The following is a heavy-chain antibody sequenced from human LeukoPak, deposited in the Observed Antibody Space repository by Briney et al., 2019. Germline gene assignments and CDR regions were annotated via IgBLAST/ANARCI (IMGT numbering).Heavy chain of an antibody. CDR3: TTSTTPGTTAPHY. J-gene: IGHJ4*02. Sequence: GGSLRLSCAASGFTFSSYWMSWVRQAPGKGLEWVANIKHEGSEKYYADSVKGRFPISRDDSKSTLYLQMNSLKTEDTAVYYCTTSTTPGTTAPHYWGLGTLVTVSS. D-gene: IGHD1-1*01. CDR1: GFTFSSYW. CDR2: IKHEGSEK. V-gene: IGHV3-7*05.